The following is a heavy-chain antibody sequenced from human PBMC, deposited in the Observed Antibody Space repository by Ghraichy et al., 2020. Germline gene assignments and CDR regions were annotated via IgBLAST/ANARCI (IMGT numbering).Heavy chain of an antibody. Sequence: SETLSLTCTVSGDSISSSTSYWGWIRQPPGKGLEWIRAIYYTGNTDYNPSLKSRVTISIDTSKNQFSLNLNSVTAADTAVYYCAKKLYGTTFDYWGQGTLVTVSS. J-gene: IGHJ4*02. CDR1: GDSISSSTSY. V-gene: IGHV4-39*01. D-gene: IGHD3-10*01. CDR3: AKKLYGTTFDY. CDR2: IYYTGNT.